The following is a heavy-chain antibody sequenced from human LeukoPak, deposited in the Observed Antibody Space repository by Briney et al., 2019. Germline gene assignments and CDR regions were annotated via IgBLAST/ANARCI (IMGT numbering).Heavy chain of an antibody. J-gene: IGHJ4*02. Sequence: ETLSLTCTVSGGSISSSSYYWGWIRQPPGKGLEWIGSIYYSGSTYYNPSLKSRVTISVDTSKNQFSLKLSSVTAADTAVYYCARDRCGGDCYDYWGQGTLVTVSS. CDR1: GGSISSSSYY. V-gene: IGHV4-39*07. D-gene: IGHD2-21*01. CDR3: ARDRCGGDCYDY. CDR2: IYYSGST.